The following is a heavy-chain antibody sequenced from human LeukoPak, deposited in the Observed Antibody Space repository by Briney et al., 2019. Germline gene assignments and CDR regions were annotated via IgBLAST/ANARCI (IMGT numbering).Heavy chain of an antibody. CDR1: GGSISSSNW. D-gene: IGHD3-22*01. CDR3: ARDLRTYYYDSSGYNAFDI. J-gene: IGHJ3*02. V-gene: IGHV4-4*02. CDR2: IYHSGST. Sequence: SETLSLTCAVSGGSISSSNWWSWVRQPPGKGLEWIGEIYHSGSTNYNPSLKSRVTISVDKSKNQFSLKLSSVTAADTAVYYCARDLRTYYYDSSGYNAFDIWGQGTMVTVSS.